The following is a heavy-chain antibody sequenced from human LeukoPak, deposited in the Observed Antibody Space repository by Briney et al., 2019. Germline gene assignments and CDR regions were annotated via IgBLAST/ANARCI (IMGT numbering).Heavy chain of an antibody. D-gene: IGHD1-26*01. J-gene: IGHJ4*02. Sequence: GGSLRLSCAASRFTFNTYWMSWVRQAPGKGLEWVANIKQDGSEKYYVDSVKGRFTISRDNAKNSLYLQMDSLRAEDTAVYYCARDKIVGATFFDYWGQGTLVTVSS. V-gene: IGHV3-7*01. CDR1: RFTFNTYW. CDR2: IKQDGSEK. CDR3: ARDKIVGATFFDY.